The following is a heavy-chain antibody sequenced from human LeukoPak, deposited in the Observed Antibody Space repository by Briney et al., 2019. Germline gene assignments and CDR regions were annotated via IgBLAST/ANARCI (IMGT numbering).Heavy chain of an antibody. CDR3: ARTSTGIAAADY. CDR1: GFTFSSYS. V-gene: IGHV3-21*01. CDR2: ISSSSSYI. D-gene: IGHD6-13*01. Sequence: GGSLRLSCAASGFTFSSYSMYWVRQAPGKGLEWVSSISSSSSYIYYADSVEGRFTISRDNSKNTLYLQMNSLRAEDTAVYYCARTSTGIAAADYWGQGTLVTVSS. J-gene: IGHJ4*02.